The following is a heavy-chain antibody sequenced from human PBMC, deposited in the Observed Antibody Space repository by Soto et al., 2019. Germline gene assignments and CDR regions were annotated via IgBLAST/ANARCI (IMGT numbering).Heavy chain of an antibody. CDR2: ISGSGGST. V-gene: IGHV3-23*01. Sequence: PVGSLRLSCAASGFTFSSYAMSWVRQAPGKGLEWVSTISGSGGSTYYADSVKGRFTISRDNSKNTLYLQMNSLRAEDTAVYYCAKDLLHRPKNYFDPWGQGTLVTVS. CDR3: AKDLLHRPKNYFDP. CDR1: GFTFSSYA. D-gene: IGHD2-15*01. J-gene: IGHJ5*02.